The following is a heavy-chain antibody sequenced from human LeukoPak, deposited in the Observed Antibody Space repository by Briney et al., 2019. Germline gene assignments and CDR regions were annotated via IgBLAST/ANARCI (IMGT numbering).Heavy chain of an antibody. V-gene: IGHV1-18*01. CDR2: ISAYNGNT. Sequence: ASVKVSCKASGYTFTSYGISWVRQAPGQGLEWMGWISAYNGNTNYARKLQGRVTMTTDTSTSTAYMELRSLRSDDTAVYYCARFDYGDYYYYYMDVWGKGTTVTISS. J-gene: IGHJ6*03. CDR1: GYTFTSYG. D-gene: IGHD4-17*01. CDR3: ARFDYGDYYYYYMDV.